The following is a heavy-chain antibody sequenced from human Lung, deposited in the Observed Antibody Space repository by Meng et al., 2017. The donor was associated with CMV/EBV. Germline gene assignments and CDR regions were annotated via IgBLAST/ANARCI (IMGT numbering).Heavy chain of an antibody. CDR3: VKHDFDFSTGFNLYFAL. J-gene: IGHJ4*02. D-gene: IGHD3/OR15-3a*01. CDR2: ISGGGGTT. CDR1: GFTFSRFA. Sequence: GGSLRLXCAASGFTFSRFAMHWVRQAPGKGLEWVSVISGGGGTTYDADSVKGRFTISRDNSKNTLYLQMNSLRAEDTAVYYCVKHDFDFSTGFNLYFALWGQGALVTVSS. V-gene: IGHV3-23*01.